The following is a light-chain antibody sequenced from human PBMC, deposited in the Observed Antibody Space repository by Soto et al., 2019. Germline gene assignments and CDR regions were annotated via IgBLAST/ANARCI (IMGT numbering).Light chain of an antibody. J-gene: IGKJ5*01. V-gene: IGKV3-20*01. CDR2: GAS. CDR3: QHYAGGSRIT. CDR1: QSVSSR. Sequence: EIVMTQSPGTLSLSPGARAPLSCRARQSVSSRLAWYQQKPGQAPRLLISGASSRATGIPDRFSGSGFGTDFTLTISRLEPEDFALYYCQHYAGGSRITFGQGTRLEIK.